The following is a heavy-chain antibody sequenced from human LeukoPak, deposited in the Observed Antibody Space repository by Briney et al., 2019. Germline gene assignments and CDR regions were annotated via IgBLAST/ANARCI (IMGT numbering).Heavy chain of an antibody. V-gene: IGHV4-31*03. CDR3: ASAGQGNFDY. D-gene: IGHD6-13*01. CDR2: IYYSGST. J-gene: IGHJ4*02. Sequence: SQTLSLTCTVSGGSISSGDYYWSWIRQHPGKGLEWIGYIYYSGSTYYNPSLESRVTISVDTSKNQFSLKLSSVTAADTAVYYCASAGQGNFDYWGQGTLVTVSS. CDR1: GGSISSGDYY.